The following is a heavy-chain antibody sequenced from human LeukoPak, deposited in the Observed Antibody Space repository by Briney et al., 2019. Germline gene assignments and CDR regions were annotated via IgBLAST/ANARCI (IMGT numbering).Heavy chain of an antibody. CDR3: AKDACNSGGSFCNFDY. V-gene: IGHV3-23*01. CDR2: ISGNSDRT. J-gene: IGHJ4*02. Sequence: PGGTLRLSCEDSGFSFSVYAMSWVRQAPGKGLEWVSSISGNSDRTYYADSVKGRFTISRDNSKNTLYLHMSTLRAEDTAVYYCAKDACNSGGSFCNFDYWGQGTLVTVSS. CDR1: GFSFSVYA. D-gene: IGHD1-26*01.